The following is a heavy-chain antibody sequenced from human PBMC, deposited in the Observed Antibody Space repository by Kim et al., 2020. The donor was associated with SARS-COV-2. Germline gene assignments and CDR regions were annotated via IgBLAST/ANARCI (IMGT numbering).Heavy chain of an antibody. CDR3: ARDRPVAVAFDY. J-gene: IGHJ4*02. V-gene: IGHV6-1*01. Sequence: DYAASVKSRIAINADTSKNQFSLQVNSVTPEDTAVYYCARDRPVAVAFDYWGQGTLVTVSS. D-gene: IGHD6-19*01.